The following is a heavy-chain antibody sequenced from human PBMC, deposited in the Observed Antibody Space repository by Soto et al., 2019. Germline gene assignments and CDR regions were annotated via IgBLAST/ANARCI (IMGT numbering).Heavy chain of an antibody. D-gene: IGHD3-3*01. CDR2: ISYDGSNK. CDR1: GFTFSSYA. J-gene: IGHJ6*02. V-gene: IGHV3-30-3*01. CDR3: ARSPTVTDCWSGYLEHKGMDV. Sequence: GGSLRLSCAASGFTFSSYAMHWVRQAPGKGLEWVAVISYDGSNKYYADSVKGRFTISRDNSKNTLYLRMNSLRAEDTAVYYCARSPTVTDCWSGYLEHKGMDVWGQGTTVTVSS.